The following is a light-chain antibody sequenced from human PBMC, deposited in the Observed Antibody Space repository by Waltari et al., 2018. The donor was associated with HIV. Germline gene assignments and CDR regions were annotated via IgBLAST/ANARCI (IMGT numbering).Light chain of an antibody. CDR1: SSDVGGYNY. CDR3: CSYGGSFFYV. Sequence: QSALTQPRSVSGSPGQSVTISCTGTSSDVGGYNYVSWYQQHPGKAPKLMIYDVNNLPSGVPDPFSGSKSGNTASLTISGLQAEDEADYYCCSYGGSFFYVFGTGTKVTVL. CDR2: DVN. V-gene: IGLV2-11*01. J-gene: IGLJ1*01.